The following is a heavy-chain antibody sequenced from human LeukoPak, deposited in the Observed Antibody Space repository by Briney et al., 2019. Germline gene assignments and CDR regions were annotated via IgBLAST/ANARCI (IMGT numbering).Heavy chain of an antibody. J-gene: IGHJ3*02. CDR2: INPNSGDT. V-gene: IGHV1-2*02. CDR3: GRDGRGYSLGI. Sequence: SVKVSCKAAVYTFTAYYMHSVRQAPGQGLEWVGWINPNSGDTNYAQTFQGRVTMTRDTSISTAYMELSRLRSDDTAVYYCGRDGRGYSLGIWGQGTMVTVSS. D-gene: IGHD5-18*01. CDR1: VYTFTAYY.